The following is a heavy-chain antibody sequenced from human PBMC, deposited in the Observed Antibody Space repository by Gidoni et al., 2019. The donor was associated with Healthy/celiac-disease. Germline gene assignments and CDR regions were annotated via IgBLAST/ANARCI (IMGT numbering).Heavy chain of an antibody. Sequence: QVQLVESGGGVVQPGRSLRLSCAATGCTFRSYAMHWVRQAPGKGLEWVAVISYDGSNKYYADSVKGRFTISRDKSQNTLYLQMNSLRAEDTAVYYCARSIQNTIFGVVVYFDYWGQGTLVTVSS. CDR1: GCTFRSYA. CDR3: ARSIQNTIFGVVVYFDY. CDR2: ISYDGSNK. J-gene: IGHJ4*02. V-gene: IGHV3-30-3*01. D-gene: IGHD3-3*01.